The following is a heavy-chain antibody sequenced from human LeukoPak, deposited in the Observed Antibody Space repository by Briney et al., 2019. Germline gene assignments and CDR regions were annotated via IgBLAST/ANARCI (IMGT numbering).Heavy chain of an antibody. D-gene: IGHD6-13*01. CDR1: GGSFSGYN. CDR2: INHSGST. Sequence: SETLSLTCAVYGGSFSGYNWSWIRQPPGKGLEWIGEINHSGSTNYNPSLKSRVTISVDTSKNQFSLKLSSVTAADTAVYYCARGFVLSAWYSGSSGYYFDYWGQGTLVTVSS. J-gene: IGHJ4*02. V-gene: IGHV4-34*01. CDR3: ARGFVLSAWYSGSSGYYFDY.